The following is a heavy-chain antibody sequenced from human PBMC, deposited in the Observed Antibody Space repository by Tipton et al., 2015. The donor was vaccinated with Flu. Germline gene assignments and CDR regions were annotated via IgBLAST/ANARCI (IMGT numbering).Heavy chain of an antibody. J-gene: IGHJ3*02. CDR1: RGTFGSYA. V-gene: IGHV1-69*06. D-gene: IGHD1-14*01. Sequence: QLVQSGAEVKEPGSSVKVSCKTSRGTFGSYAINWVRQAPGQGLEWMGGIIPFFDTANNAQKFQGRLTISADRSTRTVYMELSSLRSADTAVYFCATRTPTYGDAFNIWGQGTTVIVSS. CDR2: IIPFFDTA. CDR3: ATRTPTYGDAFNI.